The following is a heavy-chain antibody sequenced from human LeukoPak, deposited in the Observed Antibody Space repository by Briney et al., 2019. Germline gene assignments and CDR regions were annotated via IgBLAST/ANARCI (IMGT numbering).Heavy chain of an antibody. J-gene: IGHJ4*02. CDR3: ARRCSSTSCYGGGIYYFDY. V-gene: IGHV1-69*02. D-gene: IGHD2-2*01. CDR1: GGIFSSYT. CDR2: IIPILGIA. Sequence: SVKVSCKASGGIFSSYTISWVRQAPGQGLEWMGRIIPILGIANYAQKFQGRVTITADKSTSTAYMELSSLRSEDTAVNYCARRCSSTSCYGGGIYYFDYWGQGTLVTVSS.